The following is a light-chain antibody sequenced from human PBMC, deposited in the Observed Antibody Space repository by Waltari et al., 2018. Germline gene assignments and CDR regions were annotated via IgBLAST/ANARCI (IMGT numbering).Light chain of an antibody. J-gene: IGKJ2*03. CDR2: AAS. CDR3: QHYDTLPYS. CDR1: QGISSW. Sequence: DIQMTQSPSSLSASVGDKVTITCHASQGISSWLAWYQQKPGKAPQLLISAASTLQSGVPSRFSGSGSGPDYTLTISRLQPEHFATYYCQHYDTLPYSFGQGTKVEIK. V-gene: IGKV1-NL1*01.